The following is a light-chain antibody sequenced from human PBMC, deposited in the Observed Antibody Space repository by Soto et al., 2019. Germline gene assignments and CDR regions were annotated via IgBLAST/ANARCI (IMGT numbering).Light chain of an antibody. CDR3: QQSYNSLWT. CDR1: QSIRSS. V-gene: IGKV1-39*01. Sequence: DIQMTQSPSSLSASVGDRVTITCRASQSIRSSLNWYQQKPGKAPNLLIYEASSLQGGVPSRFSGSGSGTDFTLTISSLQPEDFATYYCQQSYNSLWTFDQGTKVEIK. CDR2: EAS. J-gene: IGKJ1*01.